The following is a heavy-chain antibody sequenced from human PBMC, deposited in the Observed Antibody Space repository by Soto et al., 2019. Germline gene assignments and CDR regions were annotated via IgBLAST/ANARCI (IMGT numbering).Heavy chain of an antibody. CDR1: GGTFSNSA. V-gene: IGHV1-69*06. CDR3: ATPSCLLGQYSALPDN. Sequence: QVHLVQSGAEVQRPGSSVKVSCQASGGTFSNSAITWVRQAPGQGLEWMGMIIPIFGSTNYAQKFQGRFTITADKSSSTSYLELSSLRSEDTAVYYCATPSCLLGQYSALPDNWGKGTLVIVSS. D-gene: IGHD5-12*01. CDR2: IIPIFGST. J-gene: IGHJ4*02.